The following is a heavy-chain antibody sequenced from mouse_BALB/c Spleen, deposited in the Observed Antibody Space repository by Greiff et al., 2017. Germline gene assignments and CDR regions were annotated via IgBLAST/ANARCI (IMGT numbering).Heavy chain of an antibody. D-gene: IGHD2-14*01. J-gene: IGHJ2*01. CDR3: ASYYRYDGSGDY. Sequence: EVKLMESGGDLVKPGGSLKLSCAASGFTFSSYGMSWVRQTPDKRLEWVATISSGGSYTYYPDSVKGRFTISRDNAKNTLYLQMSSLKSEDTAMYYCASYYRYDGSGDYWGQGTTLTVSS. V-gene: IGHV5-6*01. CDR1: GFTFSSYG. CDR2: ISSGGSYT.